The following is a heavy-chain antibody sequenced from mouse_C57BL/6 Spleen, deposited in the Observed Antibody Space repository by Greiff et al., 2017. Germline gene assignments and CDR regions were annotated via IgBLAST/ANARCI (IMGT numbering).Heavy chain of an antibody. CDR1: GFTFSSYA. V-gene: IGHV5-4*01. CDR2: ISDGGSYT. J-gene: IGHJ3*01. Sequence: EVMLVESGGGLVKPGGSLQLSCAASGFTFSSYAMSWVRQTPEKRLEWVATISDGGSYTYYPDNVKGRFTISRDNAKNNLYLQMSHLKAEDTAMYYCAREGGYYVFAYWGQGTLVTVSA. D-gene: IGHD2-3*01. CDR3: AREGGYYVFAY.